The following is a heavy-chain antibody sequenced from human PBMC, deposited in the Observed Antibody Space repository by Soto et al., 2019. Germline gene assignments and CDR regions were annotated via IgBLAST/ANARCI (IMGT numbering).Heavy chain of an antibody. CDR2: IIPIFGTA. Sequence: SVKVSCKASGGTFSSDAIGWVRQAPGQGLEWMGGIIPIFGTANYAQKFQGRVTITADESTSTAYMELSSLRSEDTAVYYCARDFATPEIMTLNWFDPWGRGTLVTVSS. CDR3: ARDFATPEIMTLNWFDP. CDR1: GGTFSSDA. J-gene: IGHJ5*02. V-gene: IGHV1-69*13.